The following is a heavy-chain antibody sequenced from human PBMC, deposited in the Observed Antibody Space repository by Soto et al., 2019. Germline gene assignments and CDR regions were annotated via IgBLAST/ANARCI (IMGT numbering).Heavy chain of an antibody. V-gene: IGHV3-30*18. CDR1: GFTFNTYG. CDR2: ISYDGSNK. D-gene: IGHD2-2*01. Sequence: QVQLVESGGGEVQPGRSLRLSCAASGFTFNTYGMHWVRQSPGKGLEWVAVISYDGSNKYYADSVKGRLTISRDNSKNTLYLQMNSLRAEDTAVYYCAKGQHCSSTSCYFYYYGMDVWGQGTTVAVSS. CDR3: AKGQHCSSTSCYFYYYGMDV. J-gene: IGHJ6*02.